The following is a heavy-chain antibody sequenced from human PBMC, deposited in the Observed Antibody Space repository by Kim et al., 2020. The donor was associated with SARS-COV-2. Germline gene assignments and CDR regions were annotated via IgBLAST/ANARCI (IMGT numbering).Heavy chain of an antibody. D-gene: IGHD2-15*01. CDR1: GYTFTSYA. V-gene: IGHV7-4-1*02. CDR3: ARGLYCSGGSCYAVFGAAVAGSFDY. J-gene: IGHJ4*02. CDR2: INTNTGNP. Sequence: ASVKVSCKASGYTFTSYAMNWVRQAPGQGLEWMGWINTNTGNPTYAQGFTGRFVFSLDTSVSTAYLQISSLKAEDTAVYYCARGLYCSGGSCYAVFGAAVAGSFDYWGQGTLVTVSS.